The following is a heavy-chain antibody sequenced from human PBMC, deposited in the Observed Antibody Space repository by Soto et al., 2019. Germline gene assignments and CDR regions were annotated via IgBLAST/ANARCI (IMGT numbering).Heavy chain of an antibody. CDR1: GGTFSSYT. J-gene: IGHJ6*03. CDR2: IIPILGIA. Sequence: QVQLVQSGAEVKKPGSSVKVSCKASGGTFSSYTISWVRQAPGQGLEWMGRIIPILGIANYAQKFQGRVTITADKSTSTACMELSSLRSEDTAVYYCARDLHDDILTGYPPGPYYYYYMDVWGKGTTVTVSS. V-gene: IGHV1-69*08. D-gene: IGHD3-9*01. CDR3: ARDLHDDILTGYPPGPYYYYYMDV.